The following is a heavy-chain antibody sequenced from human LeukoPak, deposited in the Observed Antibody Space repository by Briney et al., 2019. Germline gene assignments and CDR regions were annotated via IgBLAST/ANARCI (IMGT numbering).Heavy chain of an antibody. D-gene: IGHD6-19*01. CDR3: ASWPVGWYGEDS. J-gene: IGHJ4*02. CDR1: GLSVSSNF. CDR2: IYGGGST. V-gene: IGHV3-53*01. Sequence: GGSLRLSCAATGLSVSSNFMSWVRQAPGKGLEWVSVIYGGGSTYYSDSVKGRFTISRDTPKNTLYLQMNSLRVEDTAVYYCASWPVGWYGEDSWGQGTLVTVSS.